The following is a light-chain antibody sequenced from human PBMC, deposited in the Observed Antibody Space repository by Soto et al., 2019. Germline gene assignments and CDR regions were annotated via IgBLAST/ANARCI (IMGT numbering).Light chain of an antibody. J-gene: IGKJ5*01. CDR3: QQYGSSPPNT. CDR2: AAS. V-gene: IGKV3-20*01. CDR1: QSVSSN. Sequence: EIVMTQSPATLSVSPGERATLYCRASQSVSSNLAWYQQKPGQAPRLLIYAASSRATGIPDRFSGSGSGTDFTLTISRLEPEDFAVYYCQQYGSSPPNTFGQGTRLEIK.